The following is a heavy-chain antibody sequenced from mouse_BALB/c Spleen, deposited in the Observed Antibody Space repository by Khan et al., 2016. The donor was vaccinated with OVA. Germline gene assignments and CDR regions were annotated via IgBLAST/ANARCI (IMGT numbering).Heavy chain of an antibody. J-gene: IGHJ1*01. V-gene: IGHV3-2*02. Sequence: VQLKESGPGLVKPSQSLALTCTVSGSSIPSDYAWNWIRQFPGSKLEWMGYIRNSGNTSYNPSLTSRITITRDTSKNQFFLQLNSVTTEDTATYYCARDGNWYFDVWGAGTTVTVSS. CDR2: IRNSGNT. D-gene: IGHD2-1*01. CDR3: ARDGNWYFDV. CDR1: GSSIPSDYA.